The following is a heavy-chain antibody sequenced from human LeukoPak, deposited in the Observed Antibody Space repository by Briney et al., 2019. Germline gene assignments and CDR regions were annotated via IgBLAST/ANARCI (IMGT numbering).Heavy chain of an antibody. Sequence: PGGSLRLSCAASGFIVSSNYMSWVRQAPGKGLEWVSIIYSGGSTYYADSVKGRFTISRDNSKNTLYLQMNSLRAEDTAVYYCARRHHFGFLDSWGQGTLVTVSS. J-gene: IGHJ4*02. CDR2: IYSGGST. V-gene: IGHV3-53*01. CDR3: ARRHHFGFLDS. D-gene: IGHD3-10*01. CDR1: GFIVSSNY.